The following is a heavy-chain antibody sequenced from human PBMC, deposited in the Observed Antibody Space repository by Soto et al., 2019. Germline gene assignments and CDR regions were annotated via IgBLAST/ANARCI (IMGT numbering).Heavy chain of an antibody. CDR2: IRGKANSYAT. V-gene: IGHV3-73*01. CDR1: GFTFSGSA. J-gene: IGHJ4*02. Sequence: PGGSLRLSCAASGFTFSGSAMHWVRQASGKGLEWVGRIRGKANSYATAYAASVKGRFTISRDDSKNTAYLQMNSLKTEDTAVYYCTSTDSSSSARWSQGTLVTSPQ. D-gene: IGHD6-6*01. CDR3: TSTDSSSSAR.